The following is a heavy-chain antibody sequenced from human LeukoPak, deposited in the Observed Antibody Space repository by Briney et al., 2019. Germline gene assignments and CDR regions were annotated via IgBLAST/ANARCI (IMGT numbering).Heavy chain of an antibody. Sequence: SGGSLRLSCAVSGFTFSRYWMTWVRQAPGKGLEWVSYISSSGSTIYYADSVKGRFTISRDNAKNSLYLQMNSLRAEDTAVYYCARDPNYYDSRAHAFDIWGQGRMVTVSS. CDR2: ISSSGSTI. J-gene: IGHJ3*02. CDR3: ARDPNYYDSRAHAFDI. CDR1: GFTFSRYW. D-gene: IGHD3-22*01. V-gene: IGHV3-48*04.